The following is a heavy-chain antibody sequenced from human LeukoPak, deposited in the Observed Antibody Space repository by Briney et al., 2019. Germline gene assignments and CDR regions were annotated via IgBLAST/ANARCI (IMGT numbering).Heavy chain of an antibody. CDR3: ARSPLNYYDSSRAFDI. V-gene: IGHV4-59*01. CDR1: GGSISSYY. Sequence: SETLSLTCTVSGGSISSYYWSWIRQPPGKGLEWIGYIYYSGSTNYNPSLKSRVTISVDTSKNQFSLKLSSVTAADTAVYYCARSPLNYYDSSRAFDIWGQGTMVTVSS. D-gene: IGHD3-22*01. J-gene: IGHJ3*02. CDR2: IYYSGST.